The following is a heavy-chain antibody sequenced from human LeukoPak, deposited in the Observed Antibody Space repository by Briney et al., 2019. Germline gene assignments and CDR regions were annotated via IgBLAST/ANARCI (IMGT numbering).Heavy chain of an antibody. Sequence: GGSLRLSCAASGFIFSSYSMNWVRQAPGKGLEWVSSISSSSRYIYYADSVKGRFTISRDNAKNSLYLQMNSLRAEDTAVYYCARSRQHHYERSGYYEILNWYFDLWGRGTLVTVSS. V-gene: IGHV3-21*01. CDR1: GFIFSSYS. CDR3: ARSRQHHYERSGYYEILNWYFDL. D-gene: IGHD3-22*01. CDR2: ISSSSRYI. J-gene: IGHJ2*01.